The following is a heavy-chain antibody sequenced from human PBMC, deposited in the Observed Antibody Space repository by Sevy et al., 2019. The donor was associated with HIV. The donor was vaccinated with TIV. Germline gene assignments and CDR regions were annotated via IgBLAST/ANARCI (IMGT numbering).Heavy chain of an antibody. CDR1: GFTFSSYS. D-gene: IGHD2-2*01. Sequence: GGSLRLSCAASGFTFSSYSMNWVRQAPGKGLEWVSSISSSSSYIYYADSVKGRFTISRDNAKNSLYLQMDSLRAEDTAVYYCAREGDTVLVPTAVDAFDFWGQGTMVTVSS. CDR2: ISSSSSYI. J-gene: IGHJ3*01. CDR3: AREGDTVLVPTAVDAFDF. V-gene: IGHV3-21*01.